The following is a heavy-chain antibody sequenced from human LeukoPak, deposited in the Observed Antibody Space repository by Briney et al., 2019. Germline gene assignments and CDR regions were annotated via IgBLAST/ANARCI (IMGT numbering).Heavy chain of an antibody. CDR3: AKDSSPDYGDYRPV. CDR1: GFTFSSSA. D-gene: IGHD4-17*01. J-gene: IGHJ4*02. CDR2: ISASGGST. Sequence: GGSLRLSCAASGFTFSSSAMSWVRQVPGKGLEWVSGISASGGSTYYADSVRGRFTISRDNSKNTLYVQMNSLRDEDTAVYYCAKDSSPDYGDYRPVWGQGTLVTVSS. V-gene: IGHV3-23*01.